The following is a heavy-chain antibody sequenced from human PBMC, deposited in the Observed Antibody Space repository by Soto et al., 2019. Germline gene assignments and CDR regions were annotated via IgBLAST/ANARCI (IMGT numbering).Heavy chain of an antibody. V-gene: IGHV1-46*01. CDR1: GYTFTSYY. CDR3: AIIAAAGTSELYYYGMDV. J-gene: IGHJ6*02. CDR2: INPSGGST. Sequence: GASVKVSCKASGYTFTSYYMHWVRQAPGQGLEWMGIINPSGGSTSYAQKFQGRVTMTRDTSTSTVYMELSSLRSEDTAVYYCAIIAAAGTSELYYYGMDVWGQGTTVTVSS. D-gene: IGHD6-13*01.